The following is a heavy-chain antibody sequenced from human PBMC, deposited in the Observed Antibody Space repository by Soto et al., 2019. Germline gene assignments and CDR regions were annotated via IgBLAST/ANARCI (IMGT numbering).Heavy chain of an antibody. V-gene: IGHV3-30-3*01. J-gene: IGHJ4*01. CDR3: ARDPSPYTSGWYGIDF. CDR1: GFMFSAYA. D-gene: IGHD6-19*01. CDR2: MPYDGTNT. Sequence: GGSLRLSCTASGFMFSAYAMLWVRQAPGKGLEWVAAMPYDGTNTYYADSLKGRFTISRDNSKNTLFLQMSSLTADDSAVYYCARDPSPYTSGWYGIDFWGLGTLVTVSS.